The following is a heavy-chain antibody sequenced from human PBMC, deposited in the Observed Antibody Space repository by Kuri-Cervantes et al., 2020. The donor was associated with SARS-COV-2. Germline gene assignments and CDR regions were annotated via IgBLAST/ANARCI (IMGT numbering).Heavy chain of an antibody. J-gene: IGHJ4*02. Sequence: GESLKISCAASGFTFSSYAMHWVRQAPGKGLEWVAVISYDGSNKYYADSVKGRFTISRDNSKNTLYLQMKSLTSEDTAIYYCAKDRVGVHDFWGQGTLVTVSS. CDR2: ISYDGSNK. CDR1: GFTFSSYA. V-gene: IGHV3-30-3*01. CDR3: AKDRVGVHDF. D-gene: IGHD2-21*01.